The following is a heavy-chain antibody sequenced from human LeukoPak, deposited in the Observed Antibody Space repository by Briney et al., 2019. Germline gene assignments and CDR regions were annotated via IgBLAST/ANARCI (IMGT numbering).Heavy chain of an antibody. J-gene: IGHJ4*02. D-gene: IGHD5-24*01. CDR3: ARKMAL. CDR2: IDGSSRSI. CDR1: GFTFSSYG. V-gene: IGHV3-48*02. Sequence: GGSLRLSCAASGFTFSSYGMNWVRQAPGKGLEWVSYIDGSSRSIYYADSVKDRFTVSRDNGKNSLFLQMNSLRDEDTAVYFCARKMALWGQGTLVTVSS.